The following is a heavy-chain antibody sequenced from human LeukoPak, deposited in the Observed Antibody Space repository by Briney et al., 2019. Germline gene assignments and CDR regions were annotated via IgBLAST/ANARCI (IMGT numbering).Heavy chain of an antibody. CDR2: IKQDGSEK. D-gene: IGHD3-3*01. CDR1: GFTFSNHW. Sequence: GGSLRLSCAASGFTFSNHWMSWVRQAPGKGLEWVANIKQDGSEKYYVDSVKGRFTMSRDNARNSVYLQMNSLRAEDTAVYYCAKVYYDFWSGSNYFDYWGQGTLVTVSS. J-gene: IGHJ4*02. CDR3: AKVYYDFWSGSNYFDY. V-gene: IGHV3-7*01.